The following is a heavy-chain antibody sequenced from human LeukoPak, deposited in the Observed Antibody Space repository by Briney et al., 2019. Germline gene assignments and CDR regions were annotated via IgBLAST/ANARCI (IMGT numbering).Heavy chain of an antibody. CDR1: GFTFTNAW. CDR2: IKSKTDGGTT. J-gene: IGHJ4*02. CDR3: TTEAELRHYCTSGICYNFDC. Sequence: GGSLRLSCAASGFTFTNAWMSWVRQAPGKGLEWVGRIKSKTDGGTTDYAAPVKGRFTISRDDSKNTLYLQMNSLKTEGTAVYYCTTEAELRHYCTSGICYNFDCWGQGTLVTVSS. D-gene: IGHD2-8*01. V-gene: IGHV3-15*01.